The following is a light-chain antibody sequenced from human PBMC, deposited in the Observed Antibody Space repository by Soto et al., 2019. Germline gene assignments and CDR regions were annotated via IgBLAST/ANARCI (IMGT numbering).Light chain of an antibody. V-gene: IGKV3-15*01. CDR3: QQSASTPLT. Sequence: EIVMTQSPATLSVSPGERATLSCRASQSVSGNLAWYQQKPGQAPRLLIYGASTWATGIPARFSGSGSGTEFTLTISSLQPEDFAIYYCQQSASTPLTFGGGTKVDIK. CDR2: GAS. J-gene: IGKJ4*01. CDR1: QSVSGN.